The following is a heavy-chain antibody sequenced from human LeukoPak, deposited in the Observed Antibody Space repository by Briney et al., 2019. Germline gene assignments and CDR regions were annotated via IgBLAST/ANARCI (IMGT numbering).Heavy chain of an antibody. J-gene: IGHJ4*02. CDR3: ARRTSYGGNSWYFDY. CDR1: GGSISSYY. Sequence: PSETLSLTCTVSGGSISSYYWSWIRQPPGKGLEWIGYIYYSGSTNYNPSLKSRVTISVDTSKNQFSLKLSSVTAADTAVYYCARRTSYGGNSWYFDYWGQGTLVTVSS. V-gene: IGHV4-59*08. D-gene: IGHD4-23*01. CDR2: IYYSGST.